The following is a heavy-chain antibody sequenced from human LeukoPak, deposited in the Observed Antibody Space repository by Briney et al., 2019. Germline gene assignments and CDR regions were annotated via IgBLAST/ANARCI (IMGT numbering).Heavy chain of an antibody. D-gene: IGHD6-13*01. CDR2: INHSGST. Sequence: SETLSLTCAVYGGSFSGYYWSWIRQPPGKGLEWIGEINHSGSTNYNPSLKSRVTISVDTSKNQFSLKLSSVTAADTAVNYCARRLRYSSSWFYWYFDLWGRGTLVTVSS. V-gene: IGHV4-34*01. CDR3: ARRLRYSSSWFYWYFDL. CDR1: GGSFSGYY. J-gene: IGHJ2*01.